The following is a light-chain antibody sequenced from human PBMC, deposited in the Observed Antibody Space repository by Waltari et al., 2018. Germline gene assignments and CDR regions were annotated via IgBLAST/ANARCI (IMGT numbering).Light chain of an antibody. Sequence: SYVLTQPPSVSVAPGQTARLTCEGNSIGSKSIHWYQQKPGQAPVPVVYDDSARPSGIPERFSGSNSENTATLTISRVEAGDEADYFCLVWDMNNDHPWVFGGGTKLTVL. J-gene: IGLJ3*02. V-gene: IGLV3-21*02. CDR1: SIGSKS. CDR2: DDS. CDR3: LVWDMNNDHPWV.